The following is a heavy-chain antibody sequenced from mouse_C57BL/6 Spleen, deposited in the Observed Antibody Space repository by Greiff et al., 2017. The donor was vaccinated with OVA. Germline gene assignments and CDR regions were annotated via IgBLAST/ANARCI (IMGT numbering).Heavy chain of an antibody. CDR1: GYTFTDYE. CDR3: TRSRNYYAMDY. D-gene: IGHD2-1*01. CDR2: IDPETGGT. V-gene: IGHV1-15*01. Sequence: QVQLKESGAELVRPGASVTLSCKASGYTFTDYEMHWVKQTPVHGLEWIGAIDPETGGTAYNQKFKGKAILTADKSSSTAYMELRSLTSEDSAVYYCTRSRNYYAMDYWGQGTSVTVSS. J-gene: IGHJ4*01.